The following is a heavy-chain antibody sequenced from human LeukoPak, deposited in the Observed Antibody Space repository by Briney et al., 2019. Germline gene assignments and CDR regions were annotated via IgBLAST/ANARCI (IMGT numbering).Heavy chain of an antibody. D-gene: IGHD2-15*01. V-gene: IGHV3-74*01. J-gene: IGHJ4*02. CDR1: GFTFSSYW. Sequence: GGSLRLSCAASGFTFSSYWMHWVRQGPGKGLVWVSRISSDGSTTSYADSVKGRFTISRDNAKNTLYLQMNSLRVEDTAVYYCAGPYGVANYWGQGTLVTVSS. CDR3: AGPYGVANY. CDR2: ISSDGSTT.